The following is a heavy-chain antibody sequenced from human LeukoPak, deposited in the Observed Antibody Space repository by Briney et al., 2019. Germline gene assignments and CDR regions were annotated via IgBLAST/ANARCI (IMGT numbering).Heavy chain of an antibody. J-gene: IGHJ6*02. CDR1: GFTFSSYG. CDR2: ISYDGSNK. CDR3: AKDLVGANLAPWYYGMDV. V-gene: IGHV3-30*18. Sequence: GGSLRLSCAASGFTFSSYGMHWVRQAPGKGLEWVAVISYDGSNKYYADSVKGRFTISGDNSKNTLYLQMNSLRAEDTAVYYCAKDLVGANLAPWYYGMDVWGQGTTVTVSS. D-gene: IGHD1-26*01.